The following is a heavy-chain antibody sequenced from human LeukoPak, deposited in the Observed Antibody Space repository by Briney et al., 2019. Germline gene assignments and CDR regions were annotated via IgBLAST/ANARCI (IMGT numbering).Heavy chain of an antibody. CDR3: ARASGPFDY. J-gene: IGHJ4*02. V-gene: IGHV3-33*01. D-gene: IGHD3-10*01. CDR1: GSTFSIYG. Sequence: GGSLRLSCAASGSTFSIYGMHWVRQAPGKGLEWVAVIWNDGSNKYYADSVKGRFTISRDNSKNTLYLQMNSLRAEDTAVYSCARASGPFDYWGQGTLVTVSS. CDR2: IWNDGSNK.